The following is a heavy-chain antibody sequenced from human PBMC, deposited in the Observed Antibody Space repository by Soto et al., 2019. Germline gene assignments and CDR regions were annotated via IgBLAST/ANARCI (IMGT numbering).Heavy chain of an antibody. CDR2: IFYAGTT. CDR1: GGSIADSRYI. CDR3: VRHMHNSGKFVWFDT. Sequence: SETLSLTCTVSGGSIADSRYIWGWIRQHPRKGLEWIGSIFYAGTTEYNSSLKSRVTILVDTSKNQFSLKLSSVTAADTVAYFCVRHMHNSGKFVWFDTWGHGTLVTVSS. J-gene: IGHJ5*01. D-gene: IGHD1-1*01. V-gene: IGHV4-39*01.